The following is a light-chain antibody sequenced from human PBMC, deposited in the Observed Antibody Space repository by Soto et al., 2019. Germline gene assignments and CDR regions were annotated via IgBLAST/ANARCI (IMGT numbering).Light chain of an antibody. CDR3: QQRSNWPTIT. Sequence: EIVLTQSPATLSLSPGERATLSCRASQSVSRCLAWYQQTPGQAPRLXXYDASNRANGIPVRFSGSGSGTDLTLTISSLEPEDFAVYYCQQRSNWPTITFGQGTRLEIK. CDR1: QSVSRC. V-gene: IGKV3-11*01. CDR2: DAS. J-gene: IGKJ5*01.